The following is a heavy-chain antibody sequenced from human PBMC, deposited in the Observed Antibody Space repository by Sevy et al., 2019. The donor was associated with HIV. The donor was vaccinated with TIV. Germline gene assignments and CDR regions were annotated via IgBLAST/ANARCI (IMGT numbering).Heavy chain of an antibody. CDR2: IKQDGSEK. D-gene: IGHD6-13*01. V-gene: IGHV3-7*01. CDR3: ARDVGKQHIFDY. CDR1: GFTFSSYW. J-gene: IGHJ4*02. Sequence: LSLTCAASGFTFSSYWMSWVRQAPGKGLEWVANIKQDGSEKYYVDSVKGRFTISRDNAKNSLYLQMNSLRAEDTVVYYCARDVGKQHIFDYWGQGTLVTVSS.